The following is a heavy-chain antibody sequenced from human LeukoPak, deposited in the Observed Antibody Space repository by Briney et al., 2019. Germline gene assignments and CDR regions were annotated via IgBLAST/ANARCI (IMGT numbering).Heavy chain of an antibody. CDR3: ARDWNYYDSSGYCPFFDY. Sequence: SETLSLTCTVSGGSISSSSYYWGWIRQPPGKGLGWIGSIYYSGSTYYNPSLKSRVTISVDTSKNQFSLKLSSVTAADTAVYYCARDWNYYDSSGYCPFFDYWGQGTLVTVSS. V-gene: IGHV4-39*07. CDR2: IYYSGST. D-gene: IGHD3-22*01. J-gene: IGHJ4*02. CDR1: GGSISSSSYY.